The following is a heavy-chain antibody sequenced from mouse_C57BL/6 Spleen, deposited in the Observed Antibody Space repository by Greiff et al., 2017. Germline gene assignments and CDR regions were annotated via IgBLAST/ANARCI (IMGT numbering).Heavy chain of an antibody. V-gene: IGHV7-3*01. D-gene: IGHD2-3*01. CDR3: ARGDGYYDAMDD. J-gene: IGHJ4*01. CDR2: IRNKANGYTT. CDR1: GFTFTDYY. Sequence: EVMLVESGGGLVQPGGSLSLSCAASGFTFTDYYMSWVRQPPGKALEWLGFIRNKANGYTTEYSASVKGRFTISRDNSQSILYLQMNALGAEDSATYYSARGDGYYDAMDDWGQGTSVTVSS.